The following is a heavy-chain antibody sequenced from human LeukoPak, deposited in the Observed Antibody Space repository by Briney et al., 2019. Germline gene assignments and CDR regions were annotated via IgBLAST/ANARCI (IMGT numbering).Heavy chain of an antibody. CDR3: TNGRGYSYGPKGEFDY. V-gene: IGHV3-30*18. J-gene: IGHJ4*02. D-gene: IGHD5-18*01. Sequence: GGSLRLSCAASGFTFSSYGMRWVRQAPGKGLEWVAVISYDGSNKYYADSVKGRFTISRDNSKNTLYLQMNSLRAEDTAVYYCTNGRGYSYGPKGEFDYWGQGTLVTVSS. CDR1: GFTFSSYG. CDR2: ISYDGSNK.